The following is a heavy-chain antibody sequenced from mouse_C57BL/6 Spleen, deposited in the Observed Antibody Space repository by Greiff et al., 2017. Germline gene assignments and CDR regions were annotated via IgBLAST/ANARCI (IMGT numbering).Heavy chain of an antibody. CDR1: GYTFTSYG. CDR2: IYPRSGNT. Sequence: QVQLKESGAELARPGASVKLSCKASGYTFTSYGISWVKQRTGQGLEWIGEIYPRSGNTYYNEKFKGKATLTADKSSSTAYMELRSLTSEDSAVYFCASITTVEEVDYWGQGTSVTVSS. V-gene: IGHV1-81*01. CDR3: ASITTVEEVDY. D-gene: IGHD1-1*01. J-gene: IGHJ4*01.